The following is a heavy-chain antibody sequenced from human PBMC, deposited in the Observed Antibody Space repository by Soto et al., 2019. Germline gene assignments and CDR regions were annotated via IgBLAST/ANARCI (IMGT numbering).Heavy chain of an antibody. CDR3: ASSLDSSGYYYGWFDP. J-gene: IGHJ5*02. Sequence: ASVKVSCKASGYTFTSYGISWVRQAPGQGLEWMGWISAYNGNTNYAQKLQGRVTMTTDTSTSTAYMELRSLRSDDTAVYYCASSLDSSGYYYGWFDPWGQGTLVTVSS. CDR2: ISAYNGNT. CDR1: GYTFTSYG. V-gene: IGHV1-18*01. D-gene: IGHD3-22*01.